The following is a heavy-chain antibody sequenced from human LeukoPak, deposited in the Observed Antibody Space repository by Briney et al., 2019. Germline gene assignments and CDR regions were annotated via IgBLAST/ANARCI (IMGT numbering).Heavy chain of an antibody. CDR3: SRDSGYCSGGSCWYFDF. V-gene: IGHV1-18*01. D-gene: IGHD2-15*01. Sequence: ASVKVSCKASGYTFNSYGISWVRQAPGQGLEWMGWISAYNGNTNYAQKFQGRVTMTRDTSMSTAYMELSGLRSDDTAVYYCSRDSGYCSGGSCWYFDFWGQGTLVTVSA. CDR2: ISAYNGNT. J-gene: IGHJ4*02. CDR1: GYTFNSYG.